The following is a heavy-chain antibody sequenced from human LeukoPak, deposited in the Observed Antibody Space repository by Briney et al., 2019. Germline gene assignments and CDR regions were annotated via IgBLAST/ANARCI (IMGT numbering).Heavy chain of an antibody. Sequence: GGSLRLSCAASGFTFSSYSMNWVRQAPGKGLGWVSYISSSSSTIYYADSVKCRFTISRDNSKNSLYLQMNSLRAEDTAVYSCARDRSSGSIDYWGQGNLVTVSS. CDR3: ARDRSSGSIDY. CDR2: ISSSSSTI. J-gene: IGHJ4*02. V-gene: IGHV3-48*01. CDR1: GFTFSSYS. D-gene: IGHD2-15*01.